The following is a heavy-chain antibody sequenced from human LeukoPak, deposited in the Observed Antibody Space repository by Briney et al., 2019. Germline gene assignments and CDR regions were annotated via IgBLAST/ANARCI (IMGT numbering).Heavy chain of an antibody. CDR2: ISSSSSTI. CDR1: GFIFSTYS. D-gene: IGHD5-12*01. CDR3: ARDRLVMATNNFDY. Sequence: GGSLRLSCAASGFIFSTYSMNWVRQAPGKGLEWVSHISSSSSTIYYADSVKGRFTISRDNAKNSLYLQMNSLRAEDTAVYYCARDRLVMATNNFDYWGQGTQVTVSS. J-gene: IGHJ4*02. V-gene: IGHV3-48*04.